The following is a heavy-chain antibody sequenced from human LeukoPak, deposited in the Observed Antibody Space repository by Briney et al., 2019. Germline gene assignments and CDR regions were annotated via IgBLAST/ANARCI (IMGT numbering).Heavy chain of an antibody. J-gene: IGHJ3*02. CDR3: ARFSDLDAFDI. CDR2: INPSGGST. Sequence: ASVEVSCKASGYTFTSYYMHWVRQAPGQGLEWMGIINPSGGSTSYAQKFQGRVTMTRDASTSTVYMELSSLRSEDTAVYYCARFSDLDAFDIWGQGTMVTVSS. D-gene: IGHD3-10*01. V-gene: IGHV1-46*01. CDR1: GYTFTSYY.